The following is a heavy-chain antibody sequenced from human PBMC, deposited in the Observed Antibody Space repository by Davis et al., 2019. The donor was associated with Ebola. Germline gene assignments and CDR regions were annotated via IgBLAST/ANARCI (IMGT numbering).Heavy chain of an antibody. CDR1: GGSISSSS. CDR2: ISSSSSYI. Sequence: ETLSLTCTVSGGSISSSSFYWGWVRQAPGKGLEWVSSISSSSSYIYYADSVKGRFTISRDNAKNSLYLQMNSLRAEDTAVYYCARDPIVVVPAAMVYYYYGMDVWGQGTTVTVSS. J-gene: IGHJ6*02. V-gene: IGHV3-21*01. D-gene: IGHD2-2*01. CDR3: ARDPIVVVPAAMVYYYYGMDV.